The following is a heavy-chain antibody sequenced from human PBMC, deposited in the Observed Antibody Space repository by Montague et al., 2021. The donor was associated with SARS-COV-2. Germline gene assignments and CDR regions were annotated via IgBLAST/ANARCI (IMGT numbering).Heavy chain of an antibody. V-gene: IGHV3-48*03. CDR2: ISSSGSTI. CDR1: GFTFSSYE. Sequence: SLRLSCAASGFTFSSYEMNWVRQAPGKGLEWVSYISSSGSTIYYADSVKGRFTISRDNAKNSLYLQMNSLRAEDTAVYYCARSYDILTGYQSQALDYWGQGTLVTIS. CDR3: ARSYDILTGYQSQALDY. J-gene: IGHJ4*02. D-gene: IGHD3-9*01.